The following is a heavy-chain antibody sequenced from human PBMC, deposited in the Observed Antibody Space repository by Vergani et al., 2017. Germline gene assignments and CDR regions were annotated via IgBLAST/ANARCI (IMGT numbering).Heavy chain of an antibody. CDR3: ARDSSSSKFDY. D-gene: IGHD6-6*01. CDR1: GGSISSYD. J-gene: IGHJ4*02. CDR2: IYTSGST. Sequence: QVQLQESGPGLVKPSETLYLTCTVSGGSISSYDWSWIRQPAGKGLEWIGRIYTSGSTNYNPSRKSRVTMSVATSKNQFSLKLSSVTAADTAVYYCARDSSSSKFDYWGQGTLVTVSS. V-gene: IGHV4-4*07.